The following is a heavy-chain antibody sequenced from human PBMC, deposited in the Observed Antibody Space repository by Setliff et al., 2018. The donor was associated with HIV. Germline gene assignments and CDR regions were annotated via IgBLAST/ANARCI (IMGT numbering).Heavy chain of an antibody. CDR3: ARYSYGYVRDLRFDP. Sequence: SETLSLTCTVSGGSISSYYWSWIRQPPGKGLESIGSIYYSGSTYYKPSLKIRVTISVDTSKNHFSLKLTSVTAADTAVYYCARYSYGYVRDLRFDPWGQGTLVTVSS. J-gene: IGHJ5*02. D-gene: IGHD5-18*01. CDR1: GGSISSYY. V-gene: IGHV4-59*05. CDR2: IYYSGST.